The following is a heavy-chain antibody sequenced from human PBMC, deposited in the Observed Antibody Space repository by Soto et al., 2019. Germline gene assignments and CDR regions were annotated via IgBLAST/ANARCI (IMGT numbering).Heavy chain of an antibody. J-gene: IGHJ4*02. D-gene: IGHD6-13*01. CDR1: GFTFSSYA. Sequence: PGGSMRLSCAASGFTFSSYAMSWVRQAPGKGLEWVSAISGSGGSTYYADSVKGRFTISRDNSKNTLYLQMNSLRAEDTAVYYCAKGADPYSSSWYGDYWGQGTLVTVSS. CDR3: AKGADPYSSSWYGDY. V-gene: IGHV3-23*01. CDR2: ISGSGGST.